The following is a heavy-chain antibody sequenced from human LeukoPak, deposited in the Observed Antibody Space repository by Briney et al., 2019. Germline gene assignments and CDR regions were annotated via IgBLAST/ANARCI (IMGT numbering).Heavy chain of an antibody. J-gene: IGHJ5*02. V-gene: IGHV3-48*04. Sequence: PGGSLRLSCAASGFTFSSYSMNWVRQAPGKGLEWVSSISSSSSTIYYADSVKGRFTISRDNAKNSLYLQMNSLRAEDTAVYYCARDLGSGEFDPWGQGTLVTVSS. CDR3: ARDLGSGEFDP. CDR1: GFTFSSYS. CDR2: ISSSSSTI. D-gene: IGHD3-10*01.